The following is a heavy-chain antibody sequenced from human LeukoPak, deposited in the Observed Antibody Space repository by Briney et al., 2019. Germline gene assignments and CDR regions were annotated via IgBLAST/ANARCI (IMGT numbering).Heavy chain of an antibody. CDR1: GFTFNTYG. J-gene: IGHJ3*01. CDR3: ARGGVATAWGAFDV. Sequence: GGSLRLSCAASGFTFNTYGMHWVRQAPGEGLEWVSAICYDGNQKYYGDSVKGRFTVSRDVSEYMLYLLMSSLRADDTAVYYCARGGVATAWGAFDVWGQGTMVTVSS. CDR2: ICYDGNQK. V-gene: IGHV3-33*01. D-gene: IGHD4-23*01.